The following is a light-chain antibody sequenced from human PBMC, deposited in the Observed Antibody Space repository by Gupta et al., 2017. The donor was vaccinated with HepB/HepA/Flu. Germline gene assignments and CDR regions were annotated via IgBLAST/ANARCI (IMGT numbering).Light chain of an antibody. J-gene: IGKJ1*01. CDR3: QHYSNWPPWT. Sequence: EIVLTQSPPTLSVSPGERATLSCRASQSVSSNLACYQQKPGQAPRLLIYGASTRFTGTPARFSGSGSGTEFTLTISSLQSEDFATYYCQHYSNWPPWTFGQGTKVEIK. V-gene: IGKV3-15*01. CDR1: QSVSSN. CDR2: GAS.